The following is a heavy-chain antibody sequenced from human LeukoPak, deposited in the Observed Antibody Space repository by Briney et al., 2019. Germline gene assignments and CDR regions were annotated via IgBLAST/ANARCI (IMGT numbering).Heavy chain of an antibody. V-gene: IGHV3-23*01. Sequence: GGSLRLSCAASGFTFSSYGMSWVRQAPGKGLEWISAITGSGGTTYYAGSVEGRFTISRDNSKNTLFLQVNSLRAEDTAVYYCAKDRVGAMMYFDYWGQGTLVTVSS. CDR3: AKDRVGAMMYFDY. CDR1: GFTFSSYG. J-gene: IGHJ4*02. CDR2: ITGSGGTT. D-gene: IGHD1-26*01.